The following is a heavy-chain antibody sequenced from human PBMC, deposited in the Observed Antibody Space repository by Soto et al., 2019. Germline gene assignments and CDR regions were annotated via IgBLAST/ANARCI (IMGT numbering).Heavy chain of an antibody. CDR3: ARDRLMATAGTARHYFGLDV. V-gene: IGHV4-31*03. Sequence: SETLSLTCTVSGGSIRSGGYYWSWVRQSPRRGLEWIGNIYYSGSTYYNPSLKSRLTISVDTSKNQFSLNLSSVTAADTAVYYCARDRLMATAGTARHYFGLDVWGQGATVTVSS. CDR2: IYYSGST. J-gene: IGHJ6*02. D-gene: IGHD5-18*01. CDR1: GGSIRSGGYY.